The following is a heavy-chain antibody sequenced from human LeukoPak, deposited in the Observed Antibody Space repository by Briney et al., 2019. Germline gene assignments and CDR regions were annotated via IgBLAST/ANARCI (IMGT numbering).Heavy chain of an antibody. D-gene: IGHD3-22*01. J-gene: IGHJ1*01. V-gene: IGHV3-7*01. CDR3: ATYSSLNRREFQY. Sequence: GGSLRLSCAASGFTFSSYAMSWVRQAPGKGLQWVANIKTDGSEKYYGDSVKGRFTISRDNAKNSLYLQMNSLRAEDTAVYYCATYSSLNRREFQYWGQGTLLTVSS. CDR2: IKTDGSEK. CDR1: GFTFSSYA.